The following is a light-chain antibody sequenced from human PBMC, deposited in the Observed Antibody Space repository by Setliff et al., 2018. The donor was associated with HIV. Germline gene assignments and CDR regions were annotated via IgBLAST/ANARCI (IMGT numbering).Light chain of an antibody. Sequence: QSALAQPASVSGSPGQSITISCTGTSRDVGGYNYVSWYRQYPGKTPELTIYEVTKRPSGVSKRFSGSKSGNAASLTITGLQPDDEADYYCSSYAGSRVFDVFGTGTKVTV. J-gene: IGLJ1*01. CDR1: SRDVGGYNY. CDR3: SSYAGSRVFDV. CDR2: EVT. V-gene: IGLV2-23*02.